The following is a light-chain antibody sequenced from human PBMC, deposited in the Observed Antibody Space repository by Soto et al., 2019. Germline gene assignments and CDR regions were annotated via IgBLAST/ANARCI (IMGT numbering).Light chain of an antibody. CDR3: QQYNDWPPYT. V-gene: IGKV3-15*01. J-gene: IGKJ2*01. CDR1: QSVSSN. CDR2: GAS. Sequence: EIVMTQSPATLSVSPGERATLSCRASQSVSSNLAWHQQKPGQAPRLLIYGASTRATGIPARFSGSGSGTEFTLTISSLQSEDFAVYYCQQYNDWPPYTFCQGTKVEIK.